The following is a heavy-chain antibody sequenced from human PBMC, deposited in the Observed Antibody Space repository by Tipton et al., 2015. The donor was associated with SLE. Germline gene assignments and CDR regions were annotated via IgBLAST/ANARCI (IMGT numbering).Heavy chain of an antibody. CDR2: IYYSGST. J-gene: IGHJ6*02. V-gene: IGHV4-59*01. CDR1: GGSISSYY. CDR3: ARDSLNWGSYYHGMDV. Sequence: TLSLTCTVSGGSISSYYWSWIRQPPGKGLEWIGYIYYSGSTNYNPSLKSRVTISMDTSKSQIFLSLISVTAADTAVYYCARDSLNWGSYYHGMDVWGQGTTVTVSS. D-gene: IGHD3-16*01.